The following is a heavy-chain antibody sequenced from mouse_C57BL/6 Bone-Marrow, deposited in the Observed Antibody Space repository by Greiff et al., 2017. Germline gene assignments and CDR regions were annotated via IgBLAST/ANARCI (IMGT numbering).Heavy chain of an antibody. Sequence: QVQLQQPGAELVMPGASVKLSCKASGYTFTSYWMHWVKQRPGQGLEWIGEIDPYDSYTNYNQKFKGKPTLTVDKSSSTAYMQLSSLTSEDSAVYYGARGGKSTTVVARWYFDVGCSGTTVTVS. D-gene: IGHD1-1*01. V-gene: IGHV1-69*01. CDR2: IDPYDSYT. J-gene: IGHJ1*01. CDR1: GYTFTSYW. CDR3: ARGGKSTTVVARWYFDV.